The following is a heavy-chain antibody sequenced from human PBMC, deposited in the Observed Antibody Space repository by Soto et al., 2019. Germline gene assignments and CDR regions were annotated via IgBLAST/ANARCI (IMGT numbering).Heavy chain of an antibody. CDR1: GFTFSSYG. J-gene: IGHJ2*01. CDR3: ARGRGDPTGRSHWYFDL. V-gene: IGHV3-33*01. D-gene: IGHD2-21*02. CDR2: IWYDGSNK. Sequence: QVQLVESGGGVVQPGRSLRLSCAASGFTFSSYGMHWVRQAPGKGLEWVAVIWYDGSNKYYADSVKGRFTISRDNSKNTLYLQMNSLRAEDTAVYYCARGRGDPTGRSHWYFDLWGRGTLVTVSS.